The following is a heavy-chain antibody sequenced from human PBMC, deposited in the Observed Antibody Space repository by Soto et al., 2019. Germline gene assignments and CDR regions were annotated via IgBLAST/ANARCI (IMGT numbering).Heavy chain of an antibody. V-gene: IGHV3-21*01. CDR1: GFTFSSYS. CDR2: ISSSSSYI. Sequence: EVQLVESGGGLVKPGGSLRLSCVASGFTFSSYSMNWVRQAPGKGLEWVSSISSSSSYIYFADAVRGRFTISRDNAKNSVYLQMNRLRAGDTAVYYCAREAEGIVVSRNFDLWGQGTLVTVSS. CDR3: AREAEGIVVSRNFDL. D-gene: IGHD6-19*01. J-gene: IGHJ5*02.